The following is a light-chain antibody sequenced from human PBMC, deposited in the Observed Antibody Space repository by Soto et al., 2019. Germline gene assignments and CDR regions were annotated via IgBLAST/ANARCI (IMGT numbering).Light chain of an antibody. J-gene: IGKJ3*01. V-gene: IGKV3-11*01. CDR3: QQRSSWPRT. Sequence: IVLTQSPATLSLSPGDRATLSCRASQSVSSYLAWYQQKPGQAPRLLIYDASNRATGIPARFSGSGSGTDFTLTISSLEPEDFAVYYCQQRSSWPRTFGPGTKVDIK. CDR1: QSVSSY. CDR2: DAS.